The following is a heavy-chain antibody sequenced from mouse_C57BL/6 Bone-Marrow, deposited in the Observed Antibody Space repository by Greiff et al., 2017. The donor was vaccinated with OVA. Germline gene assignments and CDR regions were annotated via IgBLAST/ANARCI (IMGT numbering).Heavy chain of an antibody. CDR1: GYSITSGYY. D-gene: IGHD2-4*01. V-gene: IGHV3-6*01. Sequence: EVQLQQSGPGLVKPSQSLSLTCSVTGYSITSGYYWNWIRQFPGNKLEWMGYISYDGSNNYNPSLKNRISITRDTSKNQFFLKLNSVTTEDTATYYCAREGIYYEGYWGQGTLVTVSA. J-gene: IGHJ3*01. CDR3: AREGIYYEGY. CDR2: ISYDGSN.